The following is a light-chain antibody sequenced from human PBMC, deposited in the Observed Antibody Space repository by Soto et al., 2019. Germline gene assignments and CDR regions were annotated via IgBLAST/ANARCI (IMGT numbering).Light chain of an antibody. J-gene: IGKJ1*01. CDR1: QSVNGW. Sequence: DIPMTQSPSTLSASVGDRVTITCRASQSVNGWLAWYQQKPGKAPKLLIYAASNLESGVPSRFSGSGSGTEFTLTISSLQPDDSATYYCQRYNSNPWTFGQGNKVEVK. CDR3: QRYNSNPWT. CDR2: AAS. V-gene: IGKV1-5*01.